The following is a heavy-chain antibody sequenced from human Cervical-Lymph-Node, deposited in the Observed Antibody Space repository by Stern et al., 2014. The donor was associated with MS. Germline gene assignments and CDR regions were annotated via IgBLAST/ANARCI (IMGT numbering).Heavy chain of an antibody. J-gene: IGHJ4*02. V-gene: IGHV1-2*06. CDR1: GYTFTDYY. D-gene: IGHD2-21*02. CDR2: IHPKSGDT. Sequence: QLVQSGAEVKKPGASVRVSCKASGYTFTDYYVHWVRQAPGQGPEWMGRIHPKSGDTNYAQRFLGRVTMTRDTSITTSYMELSTLRSDDTAVYYCARSREYCGAACWGYFEYWGQGTLVTVSS. CDR3: ARSREYCGAACWGYFEY.